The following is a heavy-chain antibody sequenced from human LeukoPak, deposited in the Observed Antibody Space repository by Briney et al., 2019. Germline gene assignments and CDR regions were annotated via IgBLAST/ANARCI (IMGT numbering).Heavy chain of an antibody. CDR1: GGSVSSTNW. Sequence: PSETLSLTCGVSGGSVSSTNWWTWIRQPPGKGLEWIGEFHLDGRTNFNPSLKSRLTMSVALSENHVSLKLTYVTAADTAVYYCAREGGFYRPLDYSGQGTLVTASS. J-gene: IGHJ4*02. V-gene: IGHV4-4*02. D-gene: IGHD6-25*01. CDR2: FHLDGRT. CDR3: AREGGFYRPLDY.